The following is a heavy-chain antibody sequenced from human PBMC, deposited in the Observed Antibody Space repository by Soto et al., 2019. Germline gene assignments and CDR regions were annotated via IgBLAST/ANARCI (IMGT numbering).Heavy chain of an antibody. D-gene: IGHD3-3*01. J-gene: IGHJ6*02. V-gene: IGHV4-34*01. CDR2: INHSGST. CDR3: ARKYDFWSGYYAYYYYGMDV. Sequence: TSETLSLTCAVYGGSFSCYYLSWIRQPPGKGLEWIGEINHSGSTNYNPSLKSRVTISVDTSKNQFSLKLSSVTAADTAVYYCARKYDFWSGYYAYYYYGMDVWGQGTTVTVSS. CDR1: GGSFSCYY.